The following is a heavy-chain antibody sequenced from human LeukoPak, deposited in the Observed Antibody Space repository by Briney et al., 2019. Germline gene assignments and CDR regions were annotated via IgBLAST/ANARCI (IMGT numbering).Heavy chain of an antibody. J-gene: IGHJ4*02. D-gene: IGHD6-6*01. CDR2: IYSGGST. Sequence: GGSLRLSCAASGFTVSSNYMSWVRQAPGKGLEWASVIYSGGSTYYADSVKGRFTISRDNSKNTLYLQMNSLRAEDTAAYYCAKDLSSSLYYFDYWGQGTLVTVSS. CDR3: AKDLSSSLYYFDY. CDR1: GFTVSSNY. V-gene: IGHV3-53*01.